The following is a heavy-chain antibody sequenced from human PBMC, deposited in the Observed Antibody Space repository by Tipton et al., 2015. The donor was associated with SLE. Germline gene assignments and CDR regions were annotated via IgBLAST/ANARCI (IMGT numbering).Heavy chain of an antibody. J-gene: IGHJ5*02. CDR2: ITNNGNT. V-gene: IGHV4-38-2*01. D-gene: IGHD2-8*01. Sequence: TLSLTCAVSGSSISSGYYWGWIRQPPGKGPEWIGRITNNGNTYYIPSLQSRVTMSVDTSKNHFSLKLSSVTAADTAVYYCARHDTNYGRNWFDPWGQGTLVTVSS. CDR1: GSSISSGYY. CDR3: ARHDTNYGRNWFDP.